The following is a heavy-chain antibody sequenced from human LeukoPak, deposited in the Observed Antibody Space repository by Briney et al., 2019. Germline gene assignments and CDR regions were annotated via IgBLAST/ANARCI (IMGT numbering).Heavy chain of an antibody. Sequence: GGSLRLSCAASGFTVSSNYMSWVRQAPGKGLEWVSSISSSTSYIYYADSVKGRFTISKGNAKNSLYLQMNSLRAEDTAVYYCARAGGSTVSHSDYWGQGTLVTVSS. CDR3: ARAGGSTVSHSDY. CDR1: GFTVSSNY. J-gene: IGHJ4*02. V-gene: IGHV3-21*01. D-gene: IGHD4-17*01. CDR2: ISSSTSYI.